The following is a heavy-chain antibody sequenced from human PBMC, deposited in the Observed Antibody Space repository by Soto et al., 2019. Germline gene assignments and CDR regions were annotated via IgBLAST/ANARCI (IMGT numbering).Heavy chain of an antibody. CDR3: ARAERRDIIPYYFDY. J-gene: IGHJ4*02. V-gene: IGHV3-30-3*01. CDR1: GFTFSSYA. D-gene: IGHD2-15*01. CDR2: ISYDGSNK. Sequence: QVQLVESGGGVVQPGRSLRLSCAASGFTFSSYAMHWVRQAPGKGLEWVAVISYDGSNKYYADSVKGRFTISRDNSKSTLYLQMNSLRAEDTAVYYCARAERRDIIPYYFDYWGQGTLVTVSS.